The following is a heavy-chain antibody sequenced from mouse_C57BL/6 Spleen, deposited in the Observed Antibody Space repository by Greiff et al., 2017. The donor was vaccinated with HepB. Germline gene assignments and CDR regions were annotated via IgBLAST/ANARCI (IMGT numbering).Heavy chain of an antibody. Sequence: QVQLQQSGAELVKPGASVKMSCKASGYTFTTYPIEWMKQNHGKSLEWIGNFHPYNDDTKYNEKFKGKATLTVEKSSSTVYLELSRLTSDDSAVYYCARSYYGSSPYYYAMDYWGQGTSVTVSS. CDR3: ARSYYGSSPYYYAMDY. CDR2: FHPYNDDT. CDR1: GYTFTTYP. D-gene: IGHD1-1*01. J-gene: IGHJ4*01. V-gene: IGHV1-47*01.